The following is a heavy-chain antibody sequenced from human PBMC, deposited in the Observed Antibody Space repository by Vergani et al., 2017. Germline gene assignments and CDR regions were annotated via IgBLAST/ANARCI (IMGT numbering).Heavy chain of an antibody. J-gene: IGHJ4*02. Sequence: QVQLVQSGAEVKKPGSSVKVSCKASGGTFSSYAISWVRQAPGQGLEWMGWINPNSGGTNYAQKFQGRVTMTRDTSISTAYMELSRLRSDDTAVYYCARALSSYDSSGYYYYFDYWGQGTLVTVSS. CDR3: ARALSSYDSSGYYYYFDY. CDR1: GGTFSSYA. V-gene: IGHV1-2*02. CDR2: INPNSGGT. D-gene: IGHD3-22*01.